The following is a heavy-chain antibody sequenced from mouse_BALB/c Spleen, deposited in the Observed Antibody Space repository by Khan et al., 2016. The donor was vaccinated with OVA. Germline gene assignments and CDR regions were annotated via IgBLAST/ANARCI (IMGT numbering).Heavy chain of an antibody. V-gene: IGHV5-17*02. J-gene: IGHJ1*01. CDR3: ARSRCDLWYFDV. D-gene: IGHD2-14*01. CDR2: ISSGSSTI. Sequence: EVELVESGGGLVQPGGSRKLSCAASGFTFSTFGMHWVRQTPEKGLEWVAYISSGSSTIYYADTVKGRFTISRDNPKNTLFLQMTSLRSEDTAMYYCARSRCDLWYFDVWGAGTTVTVSS. CDR1: GFTFSTFG.